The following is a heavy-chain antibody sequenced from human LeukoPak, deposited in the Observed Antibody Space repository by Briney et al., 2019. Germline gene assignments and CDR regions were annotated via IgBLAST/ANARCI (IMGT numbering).Heavy chain of an antibody. CDR2: ISSSSDYI. CDR3: ARGKTSQNIVTRKTYNWFDP. V-gene: IGHV3-21*01. CDR1: GFTFSSYN. D-gene: IGHD2/OR15-2a*01. Sequence: TGGSLRLSCAASGFTFSSYNMNWVRQAPGKGLEWGSSISSSSDYIYYAGSVKGRFTISRDNAKNSLYLQMKSLRAEDTAVYYCARGKTSQNIVTRKTYNWFDPWGQGTLVTVSS. J-gene: IGHJ5*02.